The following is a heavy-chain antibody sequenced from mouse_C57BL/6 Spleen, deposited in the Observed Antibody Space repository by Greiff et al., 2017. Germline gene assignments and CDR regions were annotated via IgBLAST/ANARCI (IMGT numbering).Heavy chain of an antibody. CDR3: AKDDITTVGGGY. J-gene: IGHJ2*01. V-gene: IGHV1-82*01. D-gene: IGHD1-1*01. CDR1: GYAFSSSW. Sequence: QVQLQQSGPELVKPGASVKISCKASGYAFSSSWMNWVKQRPGKGLEWIGRIYPGDGDTNYNGKFKGKATLTADKSSSTAYMQLSSLTSEDSAVYFCAKDDITTVGGGYWGKGTTRTVAS. CDR2: IYPGDGDT.